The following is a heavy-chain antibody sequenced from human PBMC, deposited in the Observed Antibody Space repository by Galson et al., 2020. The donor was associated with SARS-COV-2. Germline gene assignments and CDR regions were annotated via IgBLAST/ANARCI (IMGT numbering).Heavy chain of an antibody. CDR1: GFTFSDHN. J-gene: IGHJ2*01. CDR3: ARDMGTGFRMYWYFDL. D-gene: IGHD2-8*02. V-gene: IGHV3-21*01. CDR2: ISGSTSYK. Sequence: GESLKISCSASGFTFSDHNMIWVRQAPGKGLEWVSSISGSTSYKYYADSVKGRFTISRDNAKNSLYLQMDSLRAKDTGVYYCARDMGTGFRMYWYFDLWGRGTLVTV.